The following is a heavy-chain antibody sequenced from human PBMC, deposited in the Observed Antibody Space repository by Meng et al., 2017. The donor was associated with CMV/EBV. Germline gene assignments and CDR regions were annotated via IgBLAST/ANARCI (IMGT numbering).Heavy chain of an antibody. V-gene: IGHV3-48*03. Sequence: GGSLRLSCAASGFTFSSYAMHWVRQAPGKGLEWVSYISSSGSTIYYADSVKGRFTISRDNAKNSLYLQMNSLRAEDTAVYYCARMGRFLEWLSPLDYWGQGTLVTVSS. D-gene: IGHD3-3*01. J-gene: IGHJ4*02. CDR1: GFTFSSYA. CDR2: ISSSGSTI. CDR3: ARMGRFLEWLSPLDY.